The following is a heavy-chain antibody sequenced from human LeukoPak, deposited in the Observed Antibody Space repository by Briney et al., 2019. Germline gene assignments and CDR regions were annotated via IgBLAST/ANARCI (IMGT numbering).Heavy chain of an antibody. CDR2: ISGSGGST. CDR1: GFTFSSHA. Sequence: GGSLRLSCAASGFTFSSHAMSWVLQAPGKGLDWVSAISGSGGSTYYADSVKGRFTISRDDSKNTLYLQMNSLKTEDTAVYYCTTLIVVVTAIKDYFDYWGQGTLVTVSS. D-gene: IGHD2-21*02. CDR3: TTLIVVVTAIKDYFDY. V-gene: IGHV3-23*01. J-gene: IGHJ4*02.